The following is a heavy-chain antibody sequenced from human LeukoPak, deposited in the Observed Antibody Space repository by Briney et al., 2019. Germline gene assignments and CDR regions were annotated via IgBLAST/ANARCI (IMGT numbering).Heavy chain of an antibody. CDR3: AKNLYCGGGSCYPSALGMDV. J-gene: IGHJ6*02. V-gene: IGHV3-23*01. Sequence: PGGSLRLSCAASGFTFSSYAMSWVRQAPGKGLEWVSVISGSSGNTYYADSVKGRFTISRDNSKNTLYLQLNSLRAEDTAVYYCAKNLYCGGGSCYPSALGMDVWGQGTTVTVSS. CDR1: GFTFSSYA. D-gene: IGHD2-15*01. CDR2: ISGSSGNT.